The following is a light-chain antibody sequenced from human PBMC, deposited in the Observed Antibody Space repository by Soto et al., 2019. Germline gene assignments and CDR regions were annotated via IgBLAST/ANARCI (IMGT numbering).Light chain of an antibody. CDR1: RSVSTN. V-gene: IGKV3-15*01. J-gene: IGKJ4*01. CDR3: QQYDDWRAPT. CDR2: GAG. Sequence: EIVMTQSPGTLSVSPGERATLSCRASRSVSTNLAWYRQRPGQPPRLLIHGAGTRGTGVSARFSGNGYGTEFTLTISSLQSEDFAVYYCQQYDDWRAPTFGGGTTVEI.